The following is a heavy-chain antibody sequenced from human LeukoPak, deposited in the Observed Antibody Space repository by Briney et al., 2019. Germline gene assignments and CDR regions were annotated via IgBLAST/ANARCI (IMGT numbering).Heavy chain of an antibody. CDR1: GFTFDDYA. J-gene: IGHJ6*02. V-gene: IGHV3-9*01. Sequence: GGSLRLSCAASGFTFDDYAMHWVRQAPGKGLEWVSGISWNSGSIGYADSVKGRFTISRDNAKNSLYLQMNSLRAEDTALYYCAKDISKWWVSNPDYYYGMDVWGQGTTVTVSS. CDR2: ISWNSGSI. CDR3: AKDISKWWVSNPDYYYGMDV. D-gene: IGHD2-15*01.